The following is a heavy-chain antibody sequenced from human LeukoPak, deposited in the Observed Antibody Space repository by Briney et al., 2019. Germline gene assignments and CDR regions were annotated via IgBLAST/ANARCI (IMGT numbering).Heavy chain of an antibody. CDR3: AKDSSYYYDSSGYYY. J-gene: IGHJ4*02. CDR2: ISGSGGST. V-gene: IGHV3-23*01. Sequence: GESLRLSCAASGFTFSSYAMSWVRQAPGKGLEWVSAISGSGGSTYYADSVKGRFTISRDNSKNTLYLQMNSLRAEDTAVYYCAKDSSYYYDSSGYYYWGQGTLVTVSS. CDR1: GFTFSSYA. D-gene: IGHD3-22*01.